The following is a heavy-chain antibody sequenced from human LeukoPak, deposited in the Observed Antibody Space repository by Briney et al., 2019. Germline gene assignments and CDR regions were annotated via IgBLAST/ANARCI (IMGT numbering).Heavy chain of an antibody. Sequence: GGSLRLSCAVSGFIFCSFWMHWVRQVPGKGLVWVSRINSDGSGTRYADSVKGRFTISRDNAKNTLYLQMNSLRAEDTAVYYCERDYSGNRFDYWGQGTLVTVSS. J-gene: IGHJ4*02. CDR1: GFIFCSFW. CDR2: INSDGSGT. D-gene: IGHD4-23*01. CDR3: ERDYSGNRFDY. V-gene: IGHV3-74*01.